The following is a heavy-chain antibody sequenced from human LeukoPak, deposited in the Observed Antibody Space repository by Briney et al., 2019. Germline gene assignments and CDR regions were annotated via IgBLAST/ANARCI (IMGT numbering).Heavy chain of an antibody. CDR2: IYYSGST. CDR1: GGSISSFY. CDR3: ARTYYYGSGASNWYFDL. Sequence: SETLSLTCTVSGGSISSFYWSWVRQPPGKGLEWIGYIYYSGSTNYNPSLKSRVTISVDTSKNQFSLKLSSVTAADTAVYYCARTYYYGSGASNWYFDLWGRGTLVTVSS. V-gene: IGHV4-59*01. J-gene: IGHJ2*01. D-gene: IGHD3-10*01.